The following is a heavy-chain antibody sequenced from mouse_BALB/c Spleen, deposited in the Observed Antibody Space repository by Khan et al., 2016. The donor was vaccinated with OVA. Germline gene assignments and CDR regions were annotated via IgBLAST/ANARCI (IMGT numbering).Heavy chain of an antibody. Sequence: QAQLQQSGAELARPGASVKMSCKASGYTFPSNTMHWVKQRPGQGLEWIGYINPRSDYTIYNQKFKDKATLTADISSTTAYMQLSSLTSDDSAVYYCARRTTGYAMDYWGQGTSVTVSS. CDR3: ARRTTGYAMDY. J-gene: IGHJ4*01. CDR1: GYTFPSNT. D-gene: IGHD2-14*01. CDR2: INPRSDYT. V-gene: IGHV1-4*01.